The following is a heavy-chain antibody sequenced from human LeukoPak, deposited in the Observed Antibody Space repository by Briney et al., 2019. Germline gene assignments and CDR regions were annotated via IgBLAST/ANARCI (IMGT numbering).Heavy chain of an antibody. V-gene: IGHV4-34*01. Sequence: SSETLSLTCAVYGGSFSGYYWTWIRQSPGKGLEWIGNIYNSGSTYYNPSLKSRVTISVDTSKNQFSLKLSSVTAADTAVYYCARQAYSSNLGWFDPWGQGTLVTVSS. CDR2: IYNSGST. J-gene: IGHJ5*02. CDR3: ARQAYSSNLGWFDP. CDR1: GGSFSGYY. D-gene: IGHD6-13*01.